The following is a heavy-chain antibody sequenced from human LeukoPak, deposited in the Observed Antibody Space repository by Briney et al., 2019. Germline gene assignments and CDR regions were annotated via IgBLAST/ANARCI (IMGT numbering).Heavy chain of an antibody. CDR1: GFTFTSYG. D-gene: IGHD4-17*01. CDR2: IRGSDNT. Sequence: GGSLRLSCAASGFTFTSYGMSWVRQAPGKGLEWVSGIRGSDNTYYADSVKGRFTISRDNSKNTVYLQMNSLRAEDTAVYYCARDTVTNDYWGQGTLVTVSS. J-gene: IGHJ4*02. CDR3: ARDTVTNDY. V-gene: IGHV3-23*01.